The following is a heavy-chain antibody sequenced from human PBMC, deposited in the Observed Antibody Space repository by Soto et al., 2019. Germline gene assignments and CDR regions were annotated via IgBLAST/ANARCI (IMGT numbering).Heavy chain of an antibody. CDR3: VRHRMMRGRLNAFDF. CDR2: IYYGGTT. D-gene: IGHD3-16*01. V-gene: IGHV4-39*01. Sequence: CVHQPPEKGLQFFGNIYYGGTTYYSPSLNRRVTIYLDTSTSRFSLNLYSVTAADTAMYYCVRHRMMRGRLNAFDFWGPGTMVTVSS. J-gene: IGHJ3*01.